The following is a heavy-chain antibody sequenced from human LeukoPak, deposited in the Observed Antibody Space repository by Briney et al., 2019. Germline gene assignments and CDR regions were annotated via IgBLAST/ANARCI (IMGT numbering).Heavy chain of an antibody. D-gene: IGHD2-2*01. CDR2: ISYDGSNK. Sequence: GGSLRLSCAASGFSFSSHGMHWVRQAPGKGLEWVAGISYDGSNKYYADSVKGRFTISRDNSRNTLSLQMNSLRGGDTAVYYCAKGPWYQLLPEDYWGQGTLVTVSS. CDR3: AKGPWYQLLPEDY. CDR1: GFSFSSHG. J-gene: IGHJ4*02. V-gene: IGHV3-30*18.